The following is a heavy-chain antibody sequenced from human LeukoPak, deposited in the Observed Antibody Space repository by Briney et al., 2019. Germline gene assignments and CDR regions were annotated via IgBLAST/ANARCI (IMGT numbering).Heavy chain of an antibody. CDR2: IYTSGST. J-gene: IGHJ4*02. V-gene: IGHV4-4*08. Sequence: PSETLSLTCTVSGGSISSYYWSWIRQPPGKGLEWIGRIYTSGSTNYNPSLKSRVTISVDTSKNQFSLKLSSVTAADTAVYYCAREGRGRQLATDYWGQGTLVTVSS. CDR1: GGSISSYY. D-gene: IGHD6-6*01. CDR3: AREGRGRQLATDY.